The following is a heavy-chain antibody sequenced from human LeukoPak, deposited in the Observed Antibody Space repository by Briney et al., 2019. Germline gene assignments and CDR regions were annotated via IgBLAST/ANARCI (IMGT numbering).Heavy chain of an antibody. D-gene: IGHD3-10*01. CDR3: ARRDYYGSGSSHHYYMDV. J-gene: IGHJ6*03. CDR1: GFTFSDYY. Sequence: PGGSLRLSCAASGFTFSDYYMSWIRQAPGKGLEWVSYISSSGSTIYYADSVKGRFTISRDNAKNSLYLQMNSLRAEDTAVYYCARRDYYGSGSSHHYYMDVWGKGTTVTVPS. V-gene: IGHV3-11*01. CDR2: ISSSGSTI.